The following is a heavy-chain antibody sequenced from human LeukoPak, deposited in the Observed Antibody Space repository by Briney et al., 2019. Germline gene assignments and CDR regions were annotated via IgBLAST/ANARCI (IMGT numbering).Heavy chain of an antibody. CDR3: ARVPGGALNWFDP. J-gene: IGHJ5*02. Sequence: SETLSLTCSVSGGSMSSYYWSWIRQSPGKGLEWIGYIYHSGSTDYNSSLKSRVTISEDTSKKQFSLKVSSVTAADTAVYYCARVPGGALNWFDPWGQGTLVTVSP. CDR1: GGSMSSYY. CDR2: IYHSGST. V-gene: IGHV4-59*01. D-gene: IGHD1-14*01.